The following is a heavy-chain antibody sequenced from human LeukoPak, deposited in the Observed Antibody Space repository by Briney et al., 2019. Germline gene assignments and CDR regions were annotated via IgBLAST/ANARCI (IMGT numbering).Heavy chain of an antibody. D-gene: IGHD6-19*01. V-gene: IGHV3-30*03. CDR2: ILYDGSNK. CDR1: EFTFSSYA. Sequence: GGSLRLSCAASEFTFSSYAMHWVRQAPGKGLEWVAVILYDGSNKKYADSVKGRFTISRDNAKNSLYLQMNSLRAEDTAVYYCASDSSGWNRNWFDPWGQGTLVTVSS. CDR3: ASDSSGWNRNWFDP. J-gene: IGHJ5*02.